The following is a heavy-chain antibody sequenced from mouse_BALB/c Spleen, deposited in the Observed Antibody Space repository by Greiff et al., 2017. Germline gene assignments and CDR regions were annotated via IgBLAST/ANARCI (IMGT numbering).Heavy chain of an antibody. V-gene: IGHV3-8*02. J-gene: IGHJ1*01. CDR2: ISYSGST. CDR1: GDSITSGY. D-gene: IGHD2-14*01. Sequence: VQLQQSGPSLVKPSQTLSLTCSVTGDSITSGYWNWIRKFPGNKLEYMGYISYSGSTYYNPSLKSRISTTRDTTKNQYYLQLNSVTTEDTATYDCERYRYANWYFDDWGAGTTVTVSS. CDR3: ERYRYANWYFDD.